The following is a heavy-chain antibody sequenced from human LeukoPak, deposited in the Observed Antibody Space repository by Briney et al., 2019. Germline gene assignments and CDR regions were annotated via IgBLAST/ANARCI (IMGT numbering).Heavy chain of an antibody. J-gene: IGHJ4*02. Sequence: GGSLRLSCAASGFTFSSYAMHWVRQAPGKGLEWVAVISYDGSNKYYADSVKGRFTISRDNSKNTLYLQMNSLRAEDTAGYYCARDFSRGVATPHFDYWGQGTLVTVSS. CDR2: ISYDGSNK. V-gene: IGHV3-30-3*01. CDR3: ARDFSRGVATPHFDY. D-gene: IGHD3-10*01. CDR1: GFTFSSYA.